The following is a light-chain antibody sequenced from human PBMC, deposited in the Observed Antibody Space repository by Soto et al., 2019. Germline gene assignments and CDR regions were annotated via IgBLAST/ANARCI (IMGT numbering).Light chain of an antibody. Sequence: QSVLTQPPSASGSPGQSVTISCTGSSSDVGGYNYVSWYQQHPGKAPKLIIYDVYNRPSGVPDRFSGSKADNTAALTVSGLQAEDEADYYCSSHAGSINVAFGGGTKVTVL. CDR2: DVY. CDR1: SSDVGGYNY. V-gene: IGLV2-8*01. J-gene: IGLJ2*01. CDR3: SSHAGSINVA.